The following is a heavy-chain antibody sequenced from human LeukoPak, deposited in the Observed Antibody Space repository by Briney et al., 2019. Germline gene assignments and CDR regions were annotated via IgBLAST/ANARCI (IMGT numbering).Heavy chain of an antibody. CDR1: GFTFSTYA. CDR2: ISGSGGTT. Sequence: GGSLRLSCAASGFTFSTYAMTWVRRAPGKGLEWVSTISGSGGTTYYVDSVKGRFTISRDNSKNTLYLQMNSLRAEDTAVYYCAKEDDTMLRNPFDYWGQGTLVTVSS. D-gene: IGHD3-10*01. CDR3: AKEDDTMLRNPFDY. J-gene: IGHJ4*02. V-gene: IGHV3-23*01.